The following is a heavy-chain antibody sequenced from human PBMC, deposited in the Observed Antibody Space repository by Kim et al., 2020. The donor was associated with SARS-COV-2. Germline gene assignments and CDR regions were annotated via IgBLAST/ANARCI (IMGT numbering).Heavy chain of an antibody. V-gene: IGHV7-4-1*02. D-gene: IGHD2-21*01. J-gene: IGHJ4*02. CDR3: ARDRAYGSYDY. CDR2: P. Sequence: PTYAQGFKGRFVFSLDTSVTTAYLQISSLKSEDTAVYYCARDRAYGSYDYWGQGTLVTVSS.